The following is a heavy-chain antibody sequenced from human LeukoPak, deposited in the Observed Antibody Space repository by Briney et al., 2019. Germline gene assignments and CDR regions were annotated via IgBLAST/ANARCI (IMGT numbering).Heavy chain of an antibody. Sequence: GGSLRLSCAASGFTFISYGMHWVRQAPGKGLEWVAFIRYDGSNKYYTDSVKGRFTISRDNSKNTLSLQMNSLRAEDTAVYYCARGLGMGTRIDFWGQGTLVTVSS. J-gene: IGHJ4*02. D-gene: IGHD5-24*01. V-gene: IGHV3-30*02. CDR1: GFTFISYG. CDR3: ARGLGMGTRIDF. CDR2: IRYDGSNK.